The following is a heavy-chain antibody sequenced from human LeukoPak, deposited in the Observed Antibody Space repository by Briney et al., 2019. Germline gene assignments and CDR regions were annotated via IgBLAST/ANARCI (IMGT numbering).Heavy chain of an antibody. CDR3: ATEAIVVVTARDYWYFDL. Sequence: SVKVSCKASGDTFSSYAISCVRQAPGQGREWMGRIIPILGIPKYAQKFQGRGTITADKSTTTAYMELSSLRSEDTAVYYCATEAIVVVTARDYWYFDLWGRGTLVTVSS. J-gene: IGHJ2*01. CDR2: IIPILGIP. V-gene: IGHV1-69*04. D-gene: IGHD2-21*02. CDR1: GDTFSSYA.